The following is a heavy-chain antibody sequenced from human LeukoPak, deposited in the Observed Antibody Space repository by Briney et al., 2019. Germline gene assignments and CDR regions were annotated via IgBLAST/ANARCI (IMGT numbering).Heavy chain of an antibody. D-gene: IGHD6-19*01. J-gene: IGHJ4*02. CDR2: IYYSGST. Sequence: KPSETLSLTCTVSGGSISSYYWSWIRQPPGKGLEWIGYIYYSGSTNYNPSLKSRVTISVDKSKNQFSLKLSSVTAADTAVYYCARDISSGWFGLHLDYWGQGTLVTVSS. V-gene: IGHV4-59*12. CDR1: GGSISSYY. CDR3: ARDISSGWFGLHLDY.